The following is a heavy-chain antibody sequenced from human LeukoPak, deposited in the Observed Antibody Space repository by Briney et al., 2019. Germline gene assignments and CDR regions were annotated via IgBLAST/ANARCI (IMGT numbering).Heavy chain of an antibody. CDR1: GGSISSSSYY. CDR3: ARDRGYSYGYRGGDDY. D-gene: IGHD5-18*01. J-gene: IGHJ4*02. CDR2: IYYSGST. V-gene: IGHV4-39*07. Sequence: PSETLSLTCTVSGGSISSSSYYWGWIRQPPGKGLEWIGSIYYSGSTYYNPSLKSRVTISVDTSKNQFSLMLSSVTAADTAVYYCARDRGYSYGYRGGDDYWGQGTLVTVSS.